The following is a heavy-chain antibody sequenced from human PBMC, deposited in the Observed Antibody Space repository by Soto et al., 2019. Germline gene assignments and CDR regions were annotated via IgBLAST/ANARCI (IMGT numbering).Heavy chain of an antibody. D-gene: IGHD6-19*01. CDR3: ASSLYSSGYKPGEYFDY. J-gene: IGHJ4*02. V-gene: IGHV1-18*01. Sequence: QVQLVQSGAEVKKPGASVKVSCKASGYTFTSYGISWVRQAPGQGLECMGWISAYNGNTNYAQKLQGRVTMTAVTSTNTAYMVMRSLRSDDTAVYYRASSLYSSGYKPGEYFDYWGQGTLVTVS. CDR2: ISAYNGNT. CDR1: GYTFTSYG.